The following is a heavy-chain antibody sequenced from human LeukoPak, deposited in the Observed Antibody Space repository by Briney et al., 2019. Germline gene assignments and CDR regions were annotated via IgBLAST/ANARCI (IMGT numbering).Heavy chain of an antibody. CDR3: ARDRYYYGSGSYYNRGAFDI. J-gene: IGHJ3*02. CDR2: IYTSGST. Sequence: SGTLSLTCTVSGGSISSYYWSWIRQPAGKGLEWTGRIYTSGSTNYNPSLKSRVTISVDKSKNQFSLKLSSVTAADTAVYYCARDRYYYGSGSYYNRGAFDIWGQGTMVTVSS. D-gene: IGHD3-10*01. V-gene: IGHV4-4*07. CDR1: GGSISSYY.